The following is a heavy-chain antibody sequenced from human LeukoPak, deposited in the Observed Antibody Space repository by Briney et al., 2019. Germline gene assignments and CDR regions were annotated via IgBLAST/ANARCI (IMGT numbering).Heavy chain of an antibody. CDR2: IYPGDSDN. V-gene: IGHV5-51*01. J-gene: IGHJ4*02. CDR3: ARRYCSSNSCYNVDY. D-gene: IGHD2-2*02. Sequence: GESLKISCRGSGYSFPSYWIGWGRQTPGKGLKWRGIIYPGDSDNRYSRSLQGQVTISAAKSISTGYLQWSSMKASDTAMYYCARRYCSSNSCYNVDYWGQGTLVTVSS. CDR1: GYSFPSYW.